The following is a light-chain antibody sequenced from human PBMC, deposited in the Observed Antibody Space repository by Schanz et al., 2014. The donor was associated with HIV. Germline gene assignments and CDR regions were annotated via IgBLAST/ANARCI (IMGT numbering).Light chain of an antibody. CDR2: EVS. J-gene: IGLJ1*01. CDR1: SSDVGGYDY. V-gene: IGLV2-14*01. CDR3: SSYTSSTTYV. Sequence: SALTQPRSVSGSPGQSVAISCTGTSSDVGGYDYVSWYQQHPGKAPKLMIYEVSKRPSGVSNRFSGSKSGNTASLTISGLQAEDEADYYCSSYTSSTTYVFGTGTKLTVL.